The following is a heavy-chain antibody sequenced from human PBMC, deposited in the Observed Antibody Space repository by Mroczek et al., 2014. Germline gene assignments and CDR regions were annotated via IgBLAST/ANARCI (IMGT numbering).Heavy chain of an antibody. J-gene: IGHJ3*02. CDR1: GGSISSYY. CDR2: IYYSGST. D-gene: IGHD3-3*01. Sequence: QVQLQESGPGLVKPSETLSLTCTVSGGSISSYYWSWIRQPPGKGLEWIGYIYYSGSTNYNPSLKSRVTISVDTSKNQFSLKLSSVTAADTAVYYCARDLGVPGAFDIWGQGTMVTVSS. V-gene: IGHV4-59*01. CDR3: ARDLGVPGAFDI.